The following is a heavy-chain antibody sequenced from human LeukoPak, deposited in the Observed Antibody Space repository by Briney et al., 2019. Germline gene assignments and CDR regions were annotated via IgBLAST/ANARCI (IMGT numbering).Heavy chain of an antibody. V-gene: IGHV4-4*09. J-gene: IGHJ4*02. Sequence: SETLSLTCTVSGGSISPYFWSWIRQPPGKGLEWIGYTYTDGSTKYNPSLKSRVTISLDTSKNQFSLKLSSVTAADTAVYYCARRQTYFDYWGQGTLVTVSS. CDR2: TYTDGST. CDR1: GGSISPYF. CDR3: ARRQTYFDY.